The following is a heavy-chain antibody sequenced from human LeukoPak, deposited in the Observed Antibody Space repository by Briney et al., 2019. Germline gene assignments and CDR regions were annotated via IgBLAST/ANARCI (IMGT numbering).Heavy chain of an antibody. V-gene: IGHV4-34*01. J-gene: IGHJ3*02. CDR2: INHSGST. D-gene: IGHD6-19*01. CDR1: GGSFSGYY. Sequence: SETLSLTCAVYGGSFSGYYWSWIRQPPGKGLEWIGEINHSGSTNYNPSLKSRVTISVDTSKNQFSLKLSSVTAADTAMYYCARKYSSGWFDAFDIWGQGTMVTVSS. CDR3: ARKYSSGWFDAFDI.